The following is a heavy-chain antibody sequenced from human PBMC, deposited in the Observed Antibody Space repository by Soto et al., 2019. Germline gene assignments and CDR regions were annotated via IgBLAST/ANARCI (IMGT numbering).Heavy chain of an antibody. J-gene: IGHJ4*02. CDR2: ISYDGSNK. CDR3: ARPTGTTFLFDY. D-gene: IGHD1-1*01. V-gene: IGHV3-30-3*01. CDR1: GFTFSSYA. Sequence: GGSLRLSCAASGFTFSSYAMHWVRQAPGKGLEWVAVISYDGSNKYYADSVKGRFTISRDNSKNTLYLQMNSLRAEDTAVYYCARPTGTTFLFDYWGQGTLVTVSS.